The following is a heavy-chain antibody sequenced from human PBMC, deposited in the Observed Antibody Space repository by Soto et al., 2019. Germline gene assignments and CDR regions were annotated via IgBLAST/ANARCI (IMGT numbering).Heavy chain of an antibody. V-gene: IGHV3-11*01. D-gene: IGHD6-6*01. CDR2: ISGSGSTI. J-gene: IGHJ4*02. CDR1: GFTFSDYY. CDR3: ARRGSSSGRSVY. Sequence: QVQLVESGGGVVKPGGSLRLSCAASGFTFSDYYMNWIRQAPGKGLEWVSYISGSGSTIYYADAVKGRFTISRDNAKNSLFLKMKCLRADENAGFYCARRGSSSGRSVYWGQGTLVTVSS.